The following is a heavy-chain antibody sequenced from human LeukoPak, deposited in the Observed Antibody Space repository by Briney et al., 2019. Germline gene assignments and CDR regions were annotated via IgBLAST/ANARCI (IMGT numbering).Heavy chain of an antibody. Sequence: SETLSLTCTVSGGSISSYYWSWIRQPPGKGLEWIGYIFYSGSTNYNPSLKSRVTISVDTSKSQFSLKLSSVTAADTAVYYCASSRISAAGTVDYWGQGTLVTVSS. CDR3: ASSRISAAGTVDY. V-gene: IGHV4-59*01. J-gene: IGHJ4*02. D-gene: IGHD6-13*01. CDR1: GGSISSYY. CDR2: IFYSGST.